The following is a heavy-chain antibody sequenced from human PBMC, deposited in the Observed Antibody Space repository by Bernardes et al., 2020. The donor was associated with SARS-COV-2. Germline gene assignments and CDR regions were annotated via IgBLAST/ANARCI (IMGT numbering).Heavy chain of an antibody. Sequence: GGSLRLSCAASGFRFSDYGMYWVRQTPGKGLEWGSYIGSSSRDISYADSVKGRFTISRDDAKNSLYLQMNSLTAEDTAFYYCARRHIVGARAGLDYWGQGTLVTVSS. D-gene: IGHD2-21*01. CDR1: GFRFSDYG. J-gene: IGHJ4*02. CDR2: IGSSSRDI. V-gene: IGHV3-21*05. CDR3: ARRHIVGARAGLDY.